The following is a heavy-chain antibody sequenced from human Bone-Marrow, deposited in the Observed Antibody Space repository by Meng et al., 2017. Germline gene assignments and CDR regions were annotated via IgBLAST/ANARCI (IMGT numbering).Heavy chain of an antibody. CDR2: ISRSESAI. D-gene: IGHD4-17*01. CDR1: GFNFNDYY. CDR3: ARGTEYGAYNWFDP. V-gene: IGHV3-11*01. J-gene: IGHJ5*02. Sequence: QVEGVESGGGLVKPGVSLRLSCAASGFNFNDYYMGWIRQAPGKGLEWVSYISRSESAIYYADSVKGRFTISRDNAKNSLFLQMNSLRAEDTAVYYCARGTEYGAYNWFDPWGQGTLVTVSS.